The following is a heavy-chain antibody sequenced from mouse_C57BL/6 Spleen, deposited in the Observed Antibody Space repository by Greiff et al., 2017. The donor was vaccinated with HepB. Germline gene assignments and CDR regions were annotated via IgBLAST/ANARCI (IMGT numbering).Heavy chain of an antibody. CDR3: ARSGLTGMPHWDFGV. CDR1: GYTFTDYY. CDR2: INPYKGGT. J-gene: IGHJ1*03. D-gene: IGHD4-1*01. V-gene: IGHV1-19*01. Sequence: VQLQQSGPVLVKPGASVKMSCKASGYTFTDYYMNWVKQSHGQGLEWIGVINPYKGGTSYNQKFKGKATLTVDKSSSTAYMELNSLTSEDSAVYYCARSGLTGMPHWDFGVWGTGTTVTVSS.